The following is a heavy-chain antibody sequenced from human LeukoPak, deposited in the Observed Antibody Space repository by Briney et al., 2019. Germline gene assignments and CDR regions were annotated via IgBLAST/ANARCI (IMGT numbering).Heavy chain of an antibody. V-gene: IGHV4-61*09. D-gene: IGHD6-19*01. J-gene: IGHJ3*02. CDR1: GGSISSDTYY. Sequence: PSQTLSLTCSVSGGSISSDTYYWSWIRQPAGKGLEWIGHIYTSGSGSTYYNPSLKSRVTISVDTSKNQFSLELSSVTAADTAVYYCARGVSGWSQGAAFDIWGQGTMVTVSS. CDR2: IYTSGSGST. CDR3: ARGVSGWSQGAAFDI.